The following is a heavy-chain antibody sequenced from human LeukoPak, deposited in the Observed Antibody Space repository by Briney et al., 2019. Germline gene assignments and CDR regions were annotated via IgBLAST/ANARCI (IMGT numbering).Heavy chain of an antibody. CDR3: ARAGSYYPFDY. D-gene: IGHD3-10*01. CDR1: GFTVSRNH. J-gene: IGHJ4*02. CDR2: IYSGDYT. V-gene: IGHV3-53*01. Sequence: PGGSLRLSCAASGFTVSRNHMSWVRQAPGKGLEWVSVIYSGDYTYYADSVKGRFTISRDNSKNTLYLHMNNLRAEGTSVYYCARAGSYYPFDYWGQGTLVTVSS.